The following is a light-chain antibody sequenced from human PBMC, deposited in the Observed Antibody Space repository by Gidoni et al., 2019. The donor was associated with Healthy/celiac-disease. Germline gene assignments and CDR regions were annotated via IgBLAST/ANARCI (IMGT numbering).Light chain of an antibody. J-gene: IGKJ4*01. CDR2: WAS. CDR3: QQYYSTPPT. V-gene: IGKV4-1*01. CDR1: QSVLYSSNNKNY. Sequence: DSVMTQSPDSLAVALGERATINGKSSQSVLYSSNNKNYLAWYQQKPGQPPKLLIYWASTRESGVPDRFSGSGSGTDFTLTISSLQAEDVAVYYCQQYYSTPPTFGGGTKVEIK.